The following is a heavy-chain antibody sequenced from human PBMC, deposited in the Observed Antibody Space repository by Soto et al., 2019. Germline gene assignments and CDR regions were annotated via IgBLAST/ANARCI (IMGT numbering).Heavy chain of an antibody. CDR2: IYYNGST. CDR3: ARVGSGWYKGVDAFDI. J-gene: IGHJ3*02. Sequence: QVQLQESGPGLVKPSQTLSLTCTVSGGSISSGGYYWSWIRQHPGKGLEWIGYIYYNGSTYYNPSLKSRVTRSVDTSKNQFSLKLSSVTAADTAVYYCARVGSGWYKGVDAFDIWGQGTMVTVSS. V-gene: IGHV4-31*03. D-gene: IGHD6-19*01. CDR1: GGSISSGGYY.